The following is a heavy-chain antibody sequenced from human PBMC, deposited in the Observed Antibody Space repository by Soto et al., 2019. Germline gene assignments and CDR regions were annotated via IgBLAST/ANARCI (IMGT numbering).Heavy chain of an antibody. V-gene: IGHV3-30*18. CDR1: GFTFSDYA. D-gene: IGHD6-19*01. CDR2: VSHDGRNT. J-gene: IGHJ4*02. Sequence: GGSMRLSCTASGFTFSDYARHWVRQTTGKGLEWVAVVSHDGRNTHYADSVKGRFTISRDSSKNTVSLEMTSLRAEDTAVYYCAKGGRQWLVTSDFNYWGQGALVTVSS. CDR3: AKGGRQWLVTSDFNY.